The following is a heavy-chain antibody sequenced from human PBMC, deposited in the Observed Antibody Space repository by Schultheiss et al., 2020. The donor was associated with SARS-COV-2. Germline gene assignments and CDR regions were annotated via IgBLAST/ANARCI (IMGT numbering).Heavy chain of an antibody. Sequence: GGSLRLSCAASGFTFSNAWMSWVRQAPGKGLEWVGRIKSKTDGGTTDYAAPVKGRFTISRDNSKNTLYLQMGSLRAEDMAVYYCARDQEYCGGDCLPHWYFDLWGRGTLVTVSS. J-gene: IGHJ2*01. V-gene: IGHV3-15*01. CDR1: GFTFSNAW. D-gene: IGHD2-21*02. CDR2: IKSKTDGGTT. CDR3: ARDQEYCGGDCLPHWYFDL.